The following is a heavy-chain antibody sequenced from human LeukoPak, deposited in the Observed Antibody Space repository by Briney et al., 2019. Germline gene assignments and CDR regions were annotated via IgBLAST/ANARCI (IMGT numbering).Heavy chain of an antibody. J-gene: IGHJ6*03. CDR2: IYITGST. CDR1: GGSIINYY. Sequence: ASETLSLTCTVSGGSIINYYWSWLRQSDGTGLEWVGRIYITGSTNYNPSLQSRLSMSVDTSKNQFSLRLTSVSAADTAVYYCARLKYYDSTGYSPGYYMDVWGKGITVTVSS. D-gene: IGHD3-22*01. V-gene: IGHV4-4*07. CDR3: ARLKYYDSTGYSPGYYMDV.